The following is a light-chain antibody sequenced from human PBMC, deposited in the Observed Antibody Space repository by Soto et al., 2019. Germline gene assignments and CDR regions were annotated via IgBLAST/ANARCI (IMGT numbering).Light chain of an antibody. CDR3: GTWDSSLSGVV. Sequence: QSVLTQPPSVSAAPGQKVTISCSGSSSNIGNNYVSWYQQLPGTAPKLLIYENNKRPSRIPDRFSGSKSGTSATLGITGLQTGDEADYYCGTWDSSLSGVVFGGGTKVTVL. CDR1: SSNIGNNY. V-gene: IGLV1-51*02. CDR2: ENN. J-gene: IGLJ2*01.